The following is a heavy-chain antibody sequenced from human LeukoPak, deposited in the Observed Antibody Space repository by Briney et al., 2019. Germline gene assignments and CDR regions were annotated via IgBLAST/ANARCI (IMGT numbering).Heavy chain of an antibody. D-gene: IGHD3-22*01. CDR2: ISGSGGST. J-gene: IGHJ5*02. V-gene: IGHV3-23*01. Sequence: GGSLRLSCAASGFTFSSYAMSWVRQAPGKGLEWVSAISGSGGSTYYADSVKGRFTISRDNSKNTLYLQMNSLRAEDTAVYYCAKIPYSSGYVYWFDPWGQGTLVTVSS. CDR1: GFTFSSYA. CDR3: AKIPYSSGYVYWFDP.